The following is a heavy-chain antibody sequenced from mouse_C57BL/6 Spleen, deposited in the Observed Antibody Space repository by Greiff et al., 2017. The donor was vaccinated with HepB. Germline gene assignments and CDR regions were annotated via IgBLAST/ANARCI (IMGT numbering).Heavy chain of an antibody. V-gene: IGHV7-3*01. CDR1: GFTFTDYY. CDR2: IRNKANGYTT. D-gene: IGHD2-4*01. J-gene: IGHJ4*01. Sequence: DVQLVESGGGLVQPGGSLSLSCAASGFTFTDYYMSWVRQPPGKALEWLGFIRNKANGYTTEYSASVKGRFTISRDNSKSILYLQMNTLRAEDSATYYCARSVYYDCEGPYYYAMDYWGQGTSVTVSS. CDR3: ARSVYYDCEGPYYYAMDY.